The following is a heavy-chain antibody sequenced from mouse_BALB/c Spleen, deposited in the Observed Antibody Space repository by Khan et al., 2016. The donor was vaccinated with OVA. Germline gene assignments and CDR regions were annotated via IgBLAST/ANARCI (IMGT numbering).Heavy chain of an antibody. CDR1: GYIFTSYW. CDR2: IFPGNTDT. J-gene: IGHJ3*01. V-gene: IGHV1-5*01. Sequence: VQLKESGTVLARPGASVKMSCKTSGYIFTSYWIHWVKQRPGQGLEWIGGIFPGNTDTTYNQKFKDKAKLTAVTSASTAYMELSSLTNEDSAVYFCTRAGYWAFAYWGQGTLVTVSA. CDR3: TRAGYWAFAY. D-gene: IGHD4-1*01.